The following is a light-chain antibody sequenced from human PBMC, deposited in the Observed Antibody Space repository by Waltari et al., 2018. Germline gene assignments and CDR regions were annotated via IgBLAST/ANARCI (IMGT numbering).Light chain of an antibody. Sequence: ELVLTQSPGTLSLSPGERATLSGRASQSVSSSYLAWYQQKPGQAPRLLIYGASSRATGIPDRFSGSGSGTDFTLTISRLEPEDFAVYYCQQYGSSLFTFGPGTKVDIK. V-gene: IGKV3-20*01. CDR1: QSVSSSY. CDR3: QQYGSSLFT. J-gene: IGKJ3*01. CDR2: GAS.